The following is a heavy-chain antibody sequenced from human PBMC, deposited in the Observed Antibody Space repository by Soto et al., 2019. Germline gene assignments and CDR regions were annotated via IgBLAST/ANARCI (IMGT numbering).Heavy chain of an antibody. Sequence: ASAKVSCKASGYTFTSYGISWVRQAPGQGLEWMGWISAYNGNTNYAQKLQGRVTMTTDTSTSTAYMELRSLRSDDTAVYYCARDTGGYSYGPPDVWGKGTTVTVSS. V-gene: IGHV1-18*01. CDR1: GYTFTSYG. J-gene: IGHJ6*04. CDR2: ISAYNGNT. CDR3: ARDTGGYSYGPPDV. D-gene: IGHD5-18*01.